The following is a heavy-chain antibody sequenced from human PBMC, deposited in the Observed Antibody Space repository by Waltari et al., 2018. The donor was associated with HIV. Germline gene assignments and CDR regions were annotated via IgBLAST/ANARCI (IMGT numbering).Heavy chain of an antibody. D-gene: IGHD1-20*01. CDR1: GGSFSDYY. Sequence: QVQLQQWGAGLLKPSETLSLTCAVYGGSFSDYYWSWIRQPPEKGLEWIGEINHTGSTNYHPSLKSRVTMSVDTSKNQFSLNLNSVTAADTAVYYGARALPHVSYNWNPGIYAFDIWGQGTMVTVSS. J-gene: IGHJ3*02. V-gene: IGHV4-34*01. CDR3: ARALPHVSYNWNPGIYAFDI. CDR2: INHTGST.